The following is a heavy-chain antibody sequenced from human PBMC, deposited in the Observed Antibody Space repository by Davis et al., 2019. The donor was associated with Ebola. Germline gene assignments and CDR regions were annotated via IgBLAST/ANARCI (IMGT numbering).Heavy chain of an antibody. J-gene: IGHJ6*01. CDR2: IIPIFGTA. CDR3: TLLQEHL. V-gene: IGHV1-69*13. CDR1: GGTFSSYA. Sequence: SVKVSYKASGGTFSSYAISWVRQAPGQGLEWMGGIIPIFGTANYAQKFQGRVTITADESTSTAYMELSSLHQGPIGLPPGTLLQEHLWG.